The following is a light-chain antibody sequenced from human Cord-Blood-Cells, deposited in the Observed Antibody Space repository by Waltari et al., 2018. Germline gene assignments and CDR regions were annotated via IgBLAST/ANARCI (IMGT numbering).Light chain of an antibody. CDR3: QQYGSSPPT. Sequence: EIVLTQYPGTLSLSPGERATLSCRASQSVSSSYLAWYQQKPGQAPRLLIYGASSRATGIPDRFSGSGSGTDFTLTISRLEPEDFAVYYCQQYGSSPPTFGQGTKVEIK. CDR1: QSVSSSY. V-gene: IGKV3-20*01. J-gene: IGKJ1*01. CDR2: GAS.